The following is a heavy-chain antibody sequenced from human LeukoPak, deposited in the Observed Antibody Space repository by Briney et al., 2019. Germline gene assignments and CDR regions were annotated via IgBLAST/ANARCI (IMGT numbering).Heavy chain of an antibody. CDR3: ARDHRYLAFDI. Sequence: PSQTLSLTCTVSGGSISSGGYYWSWIRQPPGKGLEWIGYIYYSGSTNYNPSLKSRVTISVDTSKNQFSLKLSSVTAADTAVYYCARDHRYLAFDIWGQGTMVTVSS. CDR2: IYYSGST. D-gene: IGHD1-26*01. CDR1: GGSISSGGYY. J-gene: IGHJ3*02. V-gene: IGHV4-61*08.